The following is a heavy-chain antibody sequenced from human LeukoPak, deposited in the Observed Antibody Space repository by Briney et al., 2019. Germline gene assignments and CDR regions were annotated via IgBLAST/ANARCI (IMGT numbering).Heavy chain of an antibody. Sequence: GGSLRLSCAASGFTFSKYAMSWVRQAPGKGLEWVANIKQDGSEKYYVDSVKGRFTISRDNAKNSLYLQMNSLRAEDTAVYYCARDVAYYYDSSGYPLDWGQGTLVTVSS. CDR1: GFTFSKYA. CDR3: ARDVAYYYDSSGYPLD. D-gene: IGHD3-22*01. V-gene: IGHV3-7*01. CDR2: IKQDGSEK. J-gene: IGHJ4*02.